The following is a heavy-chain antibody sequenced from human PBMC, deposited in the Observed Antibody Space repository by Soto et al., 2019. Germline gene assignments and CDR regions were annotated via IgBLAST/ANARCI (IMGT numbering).Heavy chain of an antibody. CDR1: GYTFTGYY. CDR3: TGGGGSGWYHYAFDI. CDR2: INPNSGGT. D-gene: IGHD6-19*01. J-gene: IGHJ3*02. Sequence: ASLKVSCKDSGYTFTGYYMHWVRQVTEQGLEWMGWINPNSGGTNDAQKFQGWVTRTRDTSISTAYRELSRLRSDDTAGYDCTGGGGSGWYHYAFDIWGQGTMVTVSS. V-gene: IGHV1-2*04.